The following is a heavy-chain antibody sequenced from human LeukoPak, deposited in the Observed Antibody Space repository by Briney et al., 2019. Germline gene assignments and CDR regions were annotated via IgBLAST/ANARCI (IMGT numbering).Heavy chain of an antibody. Sequence: SQTLSVTCAISGDSVYSNSAAWNWIRQSPSRGLEWLGRTYYRSKWYNDYAVSVKSRITINPDTSKNQFSLQLNSVTPEDTAVYYCARVQQPDDAFDIWGQGTMVTVSS. CDR1: GDSVYSNSAA. J-gene: IGHJ3*02. D-gene: IGHD6-13*01. CDR3: ARVQQPDDAFDI. CDR2: TYYRSKWYN. V-gene: IGHV6-1*01.